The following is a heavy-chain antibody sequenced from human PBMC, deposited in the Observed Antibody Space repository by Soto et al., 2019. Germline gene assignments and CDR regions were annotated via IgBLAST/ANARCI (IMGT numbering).Heavy chain of an antibody. V-gene: IGHV3-30-3*01. CDR3: ARGHEPYGDYPHHFDY. CDR1: GFSFSSYA. Sequence: QPGGSLRLCCAASGFSFSSYAMHWVRQAPGKWLEWVAVISYDGSNKYYADSVKGRFTISRDNSKNTLYLQMNSLRAEDTAVYYCARGHEPYGDYPHHFDYWGQGTLVTVSS. J-gene: IGHJ4*02. D-gene: IGHD4-17*01. CDR2: ISYDGSNK.